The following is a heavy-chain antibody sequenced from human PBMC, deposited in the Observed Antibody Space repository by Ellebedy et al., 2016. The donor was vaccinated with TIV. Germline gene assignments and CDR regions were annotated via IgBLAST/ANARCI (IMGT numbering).Heavy chain of an antibody. J-gene: IGHJ4*02. CDR3: ARGFPAAWELAGA. D-gene: IGHD6-19*01. Sequence: SQTLSLTCXVSGAPSGYYFWSWIRQPPGKGLEWIGEVTHTGGTNYNPSLESRVTMSLDTSENQFSLKLNSVNVADTAVYYCARGFPAAWELAGAWGQGTLVTVSA. V-gene: IGHV4-34*01. CDR2: VTHTGGT. CDR1: GAPSGYYF.